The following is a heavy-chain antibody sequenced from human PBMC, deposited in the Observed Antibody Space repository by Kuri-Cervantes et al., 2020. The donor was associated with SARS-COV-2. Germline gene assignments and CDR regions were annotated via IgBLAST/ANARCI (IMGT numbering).Heavy chain of an antibody. J-gene: IGHJ4*02. CDR2: IYHSGST. CDR1: GSSITSGYY. V-gene: IGHV4-38-2*01. Sequence: SETLSLTCAVSGSSITSGYYWGWIRQPPGKGLEWIGSIYHSGSTNYDPSLKSRVTISVDTSKNQFSLKLSSVTAADTAVYYCARVERRWLQFPEYYFDYWGQGTLVTVS. D-gene: IGHD5-24*01. CDR3: ARVERRWLQFPEYYFDY.